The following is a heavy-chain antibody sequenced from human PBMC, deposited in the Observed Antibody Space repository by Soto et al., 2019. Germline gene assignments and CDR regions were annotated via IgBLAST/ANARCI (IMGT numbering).Heavy chain of an antibody. D-gene: IGHD3-3*01. V-gene: IGHV4-30-4*01. J-gene: IGHJ6*02. CDR1: GGSISSGDYY. CDR3: ARALRFLEWFDYYYYYGMDV. CDR2: IYYSGST. Sequence: ASETLSLTCTVSGGSISSGDYYWSWIRQPPGKGLEWIGYIYYSGSTYYNPSLKSRVTISVDTSKNQFSLKLSSVTAADTAVYYCARALRFLEWFDYYYYYGMDVWGQGTTVTVSS.